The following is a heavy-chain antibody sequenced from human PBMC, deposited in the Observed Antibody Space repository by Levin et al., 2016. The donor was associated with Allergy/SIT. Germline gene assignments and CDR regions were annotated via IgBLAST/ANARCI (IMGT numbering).Heavy chain of an antibody. J-gene: IGHJ6*02. CDR3: AREYNWNYFYYYNMDV. D-gene: IGHD1-20*01. CDR1: GGSVSSSSYY. Sequence: SETLSLTCTVSGGSVSSSSYYWSWIRQPPGKGLEWIGYIYYSGSTNYNPSLKSRVTISVDTSKNQFSLKLNAVTAADTAVYYCAREYNWNYFYYYNMDVWGQGTTVTVSS. V-gene: IGHV4-61*01. CDR2: IYYSGST.